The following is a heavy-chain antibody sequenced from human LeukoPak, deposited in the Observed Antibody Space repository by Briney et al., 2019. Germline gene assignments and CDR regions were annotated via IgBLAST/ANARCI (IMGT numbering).Heavy chain of an antibody. Sequence: PSETLSLTCTVSGGSISSGDYHWSWIRQPPGKGLEWIGYIYYSGSTYYNPSLKSRVTISVDTSKNQFSLKLSSVTAADTAVYYCARDWADDPALADVWGQGTTVTVSS. V-gene: IGHV4-30-4*01. CDR2: IYYSGST. D-gene: IGHD3-16*01. J-gene: IGHJ6*02. CDR1: GGSISSGDYH. CDR3: ARDWADDPALADV.